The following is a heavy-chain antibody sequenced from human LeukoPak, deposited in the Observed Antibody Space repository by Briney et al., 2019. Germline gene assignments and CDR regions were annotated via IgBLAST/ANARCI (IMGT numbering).Heavy chain of an antibody. D-gene: IGHD3-3*01. V-gene: IGHV4-34*01. CDR3: ARENDDFWSGYYWDY. Sequence: PSETLSLTCAVYGGSFSGYYWSWIRQPPGKGLEWIGEINHSGSTNYNPSLKSRVTISVDTSKNQFSLKLSSVTAADTAVYYCARENDDFWSGYYWDYWGQGTLVTVSS. J-gene: IGHJ4*02. CDR2: INHSGST. CDR1: GGSFSGYY.